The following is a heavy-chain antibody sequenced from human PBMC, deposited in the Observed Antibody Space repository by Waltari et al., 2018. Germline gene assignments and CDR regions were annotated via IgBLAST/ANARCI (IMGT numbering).Heavy chain of an antibody. J-gene: IGHJ2*01. Sequence: QVQLQESGPGLVKPSETLSLTCTVSGGSISSYYWSWIRQPPGKGLEWFGYFYYSGSTNYNPSLKSRVTISVDTSKNQFSLKLSSVTAADTAVYYCARVDGYPTWGYFDLWGRGTLVTVSS. CDR2: FYYSGST. CDR3: ARVDGYPTWGYFDL. D-gene: IGHD5-12*01. CDR1: GGSISSYY. V-gene: IGHV4-59*01.